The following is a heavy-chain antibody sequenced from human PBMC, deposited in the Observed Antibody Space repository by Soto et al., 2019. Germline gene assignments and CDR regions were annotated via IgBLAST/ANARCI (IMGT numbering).Heavy chain of an antibody. CDR1: GFTFSSYA. CDR3: AKDGVPISKTPNCDFWSASPCGMVV. J-gene: IGHJ6*02. CDR2: ISGSGGST. Sequence: GGSLRLSCAASGFTFSSYAMSWVRQAPGKGLEWVSAISGSGGSTYYADSVKGRFTISRDNSKNTLYLQMNSLRAEDTAVYYCAKDGVPISKTPNCDFWSASPCGMVVWCPGTTVTVFS. V-gene: IGHV3-23*01. D-gene: IGHD3-3*01.